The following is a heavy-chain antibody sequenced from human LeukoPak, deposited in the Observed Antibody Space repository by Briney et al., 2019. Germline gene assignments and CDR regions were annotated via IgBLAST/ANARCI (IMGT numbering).Heavy chain of an antibody. V-gene: IGHV3-11*04. CDR3: AREGHPPGVDY. CDR1: GFTVSSNY. CDR2: ISSSGSTI. J-gene: IGHJ4*02. Sequence: AGGSLRLSCAASGFTVSSNYMSWIRQAPGKGLEWVSYISSSGSTIYYADSVKGRFTISRDNAKNSLYLQMNSLRAEDTAVYYCAREGHPPGVDYWGQGTLVAVSS.